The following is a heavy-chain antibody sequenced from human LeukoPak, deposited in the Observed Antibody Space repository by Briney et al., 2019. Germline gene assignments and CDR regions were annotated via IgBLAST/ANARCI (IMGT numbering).Heavy chain of an antibody. CDR3: ARGSQGYDSSGYHWFDY. V-gene: IGHV4-4*07. J-gene: IGHJ4*02. CDR2: IYTSGST. CDR1: GGSISSYY. D-gene: IGHD3-22*01. Sequence: PSETLSLTCTVSGGSISSYYWSWIRQPAGKGLEWIGRIYTSGSTNYNPSLKGRVTMSVDTSKNQFSLKLSSVTAADTAVYYCARGSQGYDSSGYHWFDYWGQGTLVTVSS.